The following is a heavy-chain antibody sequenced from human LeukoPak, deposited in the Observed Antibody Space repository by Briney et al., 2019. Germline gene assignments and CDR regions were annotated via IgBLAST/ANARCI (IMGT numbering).Heavy chain of an antibody. J-gene: IGHJ4*02. CDR3: ARGHYYDSSGPNDY. CDR1: GFTVSSNY. V-gene: IGHV3-11*04. CDR2: ISSSGSTI. Sequence: GGSLRLSCAASGFTVSSNYMSWIRQAPGKGLEWVSYISSSGSTIYYADSVKGRFTISRDNAKNSLYLQMNSLRAEDTAVYYCARGHYYDSSGPNDYWGQGTLVTVSS. D-gene: IGHD3-22*01.